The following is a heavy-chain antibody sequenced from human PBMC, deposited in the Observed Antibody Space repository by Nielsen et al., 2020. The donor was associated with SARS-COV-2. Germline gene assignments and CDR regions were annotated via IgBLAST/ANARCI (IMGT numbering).Heavy chain of an antibody. CDR2: IGTAGDT. Sequence: GESLKISCAASGFTFSSYDMHWVRQATGKGLEWVSAIGTAGDTYYPGSVKGRFTISRENAKNSLYLQMNSLRAGDTAVYYCATLASSSWTPYYYYGMDVWGQGTTVTVSS. V-gene: IGHV3-13*04. D-gene: IGHD6-13*01. CDR1: GFTFSSYD. J-gene: IGHJ6*02. CDR3: ATLASSSWTPYYYYGMDV.